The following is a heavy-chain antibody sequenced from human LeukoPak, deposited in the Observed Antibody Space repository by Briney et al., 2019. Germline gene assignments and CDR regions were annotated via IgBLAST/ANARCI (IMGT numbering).Heavy chain of an antibody. CDR1: GFTFSSYG. D-gene: IGHD6-19*01. CDR3: AKARPRDSSGWRYFDY. CDR2: ISYDGSNK. V-gene: IGHV3-30*18. J-gene: IGHJ4*02. Sequence: GRSLRLSCAASGFTFSSYGMHWVRQAPGKGLGWVAVISYDGSNKYYADSVKGRFTISRDNSKNTLYLQMNSLRAEDTAVYYCAKARPRDSSGWRYFDYWGQGTLVTVSS.